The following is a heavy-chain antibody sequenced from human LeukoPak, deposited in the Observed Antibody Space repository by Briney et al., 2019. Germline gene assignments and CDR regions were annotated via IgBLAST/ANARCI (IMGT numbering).Heavy chain of an antibody. D-gene: IGHD2-15*01. J-gene: IGHJ3*02. Sequence: GESLKLSCAASGFTFSGSAMHWVRQASGKGLEWVGRIRSKANSYATAYAASVKGRFTISRDDSKNTAYLQMNSLKTEDTAVYYCTRCSGGSCYNLGGAFDIWGQGTMVTVSS. CDR2: IRSKANSYAT. CDR1: GFTFSGSA. V-gene: IGHV3-73*01. CDR3: TRCSGGSCYNLGGAFDI.